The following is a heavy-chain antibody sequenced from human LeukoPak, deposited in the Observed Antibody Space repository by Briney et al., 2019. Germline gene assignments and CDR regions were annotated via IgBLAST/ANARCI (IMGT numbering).Heavy chain of an antibody. CDR2: ISGSSNDI. Sequence: PGGSLRLSCAASGFSFSGFYMSWIRQAPGKGLEWVSYISGSSNDINYADSVKGRFTVSRDNTKNSLFLQMNSLRVEDTAVYYCARDPYSGSYGDYYYYMDVWGKGTTVTISS. J-gene: IGHJ6*03. D-gene: IGHD1-26*01. V-gene: IGHV3-11*06. CDR3: ARDPYSGSYGDYYYYMDV. CDR1: GFSFSGFY.